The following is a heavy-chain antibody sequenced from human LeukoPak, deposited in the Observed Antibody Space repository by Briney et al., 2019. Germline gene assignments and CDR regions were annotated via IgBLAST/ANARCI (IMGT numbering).Heavy chain of an antibody. CDR2: IRSKTNSYAT. V-gene: IGHV3-73*01. CDR3: TRYYYDGSGYYYLFDY. Sequence: GGSLRLSCAASGFTFSGSAMHWVRQASGKGLKWVGRIRSKTNSYATAYAASVKGRFTISRDDSKNTAYLQMNSLKTEDTDVYYCTRYYYDGSGYYYLFDYWGQGTLVTVSS. D-gene: IGHD3-22*01. CDR1: GFTFSGSA. J-gene: IGHJ4*02.